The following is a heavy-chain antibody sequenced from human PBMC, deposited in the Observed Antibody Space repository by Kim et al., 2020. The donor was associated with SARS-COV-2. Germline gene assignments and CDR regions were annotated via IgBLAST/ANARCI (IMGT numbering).Heavy chain of an antibody. CDR3: ARAYSSGWAYFDY. D-gene: IGHD6-19*01. V-gene: IGHV3-11*04. J-gene: IGHJ4*02. Sequence: RGRFTLSSDNAKTSLYLQMNSLRAEDTAVYYCARAYSSGWAYFDYWGQGTLVTVSS.